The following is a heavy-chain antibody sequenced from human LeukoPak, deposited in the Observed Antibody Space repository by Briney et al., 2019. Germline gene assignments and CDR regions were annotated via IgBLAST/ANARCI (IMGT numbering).Heavy chain of an antibody. V-gene: IGHV3-23*01. Sequence: QPGGSLRLSCAASGFTFSSYAMSWVRQALGKGLEWVSSISGSGGNTYYADSVKGRFTISRDNSKNTLYVQMNSLRAEDTAVYHCAKNSGSYPPYYFDYWGQGTLVTVSS. CDR2: ISGSGGNT. D-gene: IGHD1-26*01. CDR1: GFTFSSYA. J-gene: IGHJ4*02. CDR3: AKNSGSYPPYYFDY.